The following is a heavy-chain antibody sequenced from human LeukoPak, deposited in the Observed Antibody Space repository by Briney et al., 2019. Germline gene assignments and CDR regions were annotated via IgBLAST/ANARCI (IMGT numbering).Heavy chain of an antibody. J-gene: IGHJ5*02. V-gene: IGHV4-39*01. Sequence: SETLSLTCSVSGGSISRSDCYWGWIRQPPGRGLEWIGSVFYSGSTYYNPSLKSRVTISVDTSKNQFSLKLSSVTAADTAVYYCARQAYSSNLGWFDPWGQGTLVTVSS. CDR3: ARQAYSSNLGWFDP. D-gene: IGHD6-13*01. CDR1: GGSISRSDCY. CDR2: VFYSGST.